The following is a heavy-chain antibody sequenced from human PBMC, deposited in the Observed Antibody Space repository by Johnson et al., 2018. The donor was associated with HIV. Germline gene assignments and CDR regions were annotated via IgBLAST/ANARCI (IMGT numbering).Heavy chain of an antibody. V-gene: IGHV3-13*01. CDR2: IGTAGDT. CDR3: ARALGATYAFDI. Sequence: VQLVESGGGVVQPGRSLRLSCAASGFTFSSFGLHWVRQAPGKGLEWVSAIGTAGDTSYPVSVQGRFTISRENAKNSLYLQMNSLRAGDTAVYYCARALGATYAFDIWGQGTMVTVSS. J-gene: IGHJ3*02. CDR1: GFTFSSFG. D-gene: IGHD1-26*01.